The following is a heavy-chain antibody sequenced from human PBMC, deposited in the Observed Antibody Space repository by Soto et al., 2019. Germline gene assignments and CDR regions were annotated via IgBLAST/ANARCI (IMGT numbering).Heavy chain of an antibody. J-gene: IGHJ4*02. V-gene: IGHV3-23*01. CDR1: GFTFNTYA. D-gene: IGHD3-22*01. CDR3: AKRDYSDSSTYASLFDY. Sequence: GGSLRLSCAASGFTFNTYAMAWVRQAPGMGLEWVSGITGTGVSTYYTDSVMGRFTISRDNSRNTLYLQMDSLRAEDTAVYYCAKRDYSDSSTYASLFDYWGQGTLVTVSS. CDR2: ITGTGVST.